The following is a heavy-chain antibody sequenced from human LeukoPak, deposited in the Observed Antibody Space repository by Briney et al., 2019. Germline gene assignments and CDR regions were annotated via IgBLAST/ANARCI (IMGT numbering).Heavy chain of an antibody. CDR1: GGSISSSSYY. J-gene: IGHJ4*02. CDR2: MYYSGST. CDR3: AREVVLSTSAWFEY. Sequence: SETLSLTCTVSGGSISSSSYYWGWIRQPPGKGLEWIGSMYYSGSTYYNPSLKSRVTISADTSKNQFSLKLSSVTAADTAVYYCAREVVLSTSAWFEYWGQGTLVTVSS. V-gene: IGHV4-39*01. D-gene: IGHD3-22*01.